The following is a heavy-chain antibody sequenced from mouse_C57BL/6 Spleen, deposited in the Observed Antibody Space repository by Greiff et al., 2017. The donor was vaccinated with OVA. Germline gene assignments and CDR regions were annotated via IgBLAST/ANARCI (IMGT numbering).Heavy chain of an antibody. V-gene: IGHV5-4*01. D-gene: IGHD4-1*01. CDR2: ISDGGSYT. CDR3: ARDPVGRGYFDY. CDR1: GFTFSSYA. J-gene: IGHJ2*01. Sequence: EVNLVESGGGLVKPGGSLKLSCAASGFTFSSYAMSWVRQTPEKRLEWVATISDGGSYTYYPDNVKGRFTISRDNAKNNLYLQMSHLKSEDTAMYYCARDPVGRGYFDYWGQGTTLTVSS.